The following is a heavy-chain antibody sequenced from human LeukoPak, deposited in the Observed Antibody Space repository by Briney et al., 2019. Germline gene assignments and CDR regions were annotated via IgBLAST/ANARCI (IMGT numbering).Heavy chain of an antibody. CDR3: AKDPPAPYSGYDHTYYFDY. J-gene: IGHJ4*02. CDR2: ISANTGST. CDR1: GFTFSSYA. Sequence: PGGSLRLSCAASGFTFSSYAMHWVRQAPGKGLEYVSAISANTGSTYYANSVKGRFTISRDNSKNTLYLQMNSLRAEDTAVYYCAKDPPAPYSGYDHTYYFDYWDQGTLVTVSS. D-gene: IGHD5-12*01. V-gene: IGHV3-64*01.